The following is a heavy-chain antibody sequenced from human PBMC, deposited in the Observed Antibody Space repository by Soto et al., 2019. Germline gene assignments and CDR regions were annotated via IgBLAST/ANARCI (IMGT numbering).Heavy chain of an antibody. CDR1: GFTFSTYT. CDR2: VLQTGSTT. D-gene: IGHD4-17*01. V-gene: IGHV3-23*01. J-gene: IGHJ4*02. CDR3: AKDFTPDGYWDLDY. Sequence: AGSLSLSCAASGFTFSTYTMNWVRQAPGKGLEWVSAVLQTGSTTDYADSVKGRFTISRDNSKNALYLQMNNLRAEDTAVYYCAKDFTPDGYWDLDYWGQGTLVTVSS.